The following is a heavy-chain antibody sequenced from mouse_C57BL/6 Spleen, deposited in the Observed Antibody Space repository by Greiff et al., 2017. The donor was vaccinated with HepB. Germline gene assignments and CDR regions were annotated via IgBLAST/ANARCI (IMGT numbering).Heavy chain of an antibody. Sequence: VKLQQPGAELVKPGASVKMSCKASGYTFTSYWITWVKQRPGQGLEWIGDIYPGSGSTNYNEKFKSKATLTVDTSSSTAYMQLSSLTSEDSAVYYCARDYYGSSPWPFDVWGTGTTVTVSS. CDR2: IYPGSGST. V-gene: IGHV1-55*01. CDR1: GYTFTSYW. D-gene: IGHD1-1*01. J-gene: IGHJ1*03. CDR3: ARDYYGSSPWPFDV.